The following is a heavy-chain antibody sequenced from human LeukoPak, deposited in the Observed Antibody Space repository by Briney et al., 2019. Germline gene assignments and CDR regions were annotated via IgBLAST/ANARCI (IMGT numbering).Heavy chain of an antibody. Sequence: SETLSLTCTVSGGSISSDSYYWSWIRHPAGKGLEWIGRIYSSGSTNYNPSLKSRVTISVDTSKNLFPLRLSSVSAADTAVYYCAREGAPGGIFGYYYDMDVWGKGTTVTVSS. V-gene: IGHV4-61*02. J-gene: IGHJ6*03. CDR1: GGSISSDSYY. CDR3: AREGAPGGIFGYYYDMDV. CDR2: IYSSGST. D-gene: IGHD3-3*01.